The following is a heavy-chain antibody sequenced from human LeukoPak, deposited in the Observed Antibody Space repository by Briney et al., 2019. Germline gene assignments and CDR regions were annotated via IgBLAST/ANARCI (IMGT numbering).Heavy chain of an antibody. CDR2: ISGSGGST. J-gene: IGHJ1*01. Sequence: GGSLRLSCAASGFTFSSYAMSWVRQAPGKGLEWVSAISGSGGSTYYADSVKGRFTISRDNSKNTLYLQMNSLRAEDTAVYFCATYMSGWPEYFQHWGQGTLVTVSS. D-gene: IGHD6-19*01. V-gene: IGHV3-23*01. CDR1: GFTFSSYA. CDR3: ATYMSGWPEYFQH.